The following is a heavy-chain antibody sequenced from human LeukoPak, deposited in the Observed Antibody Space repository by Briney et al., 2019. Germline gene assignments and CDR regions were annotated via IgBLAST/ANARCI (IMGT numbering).Heavy chain of an antibody. CDR1: GFTFSSYW. Sequence: GESLKISCAASGFTFSSYWMHWVRQAPGKGLVWVSRINSDGSSTSYADSVKGRFTISRDNAKNTLYLQMNSLRAEDTAVYYCARDVPTRSDFWSGYLDYWGQGTLVTVSS. CDR3: ARDVPTRSDFWSGYLDY. D-gene: IGHD3-3*01. V-gene: IGHV3-74*01. CDR2: INSDGSST. J-gene: IGHJ4*02.